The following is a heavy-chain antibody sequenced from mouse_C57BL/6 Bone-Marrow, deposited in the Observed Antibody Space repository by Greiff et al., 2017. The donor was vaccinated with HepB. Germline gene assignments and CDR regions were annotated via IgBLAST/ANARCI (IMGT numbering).Heavy chain of an antibody. CDR1: GYSITSGYD. CDR3: ARDDYYGSSYYFDY. Sequence: EVQLQQSGPGMVKPSQSLSLTCTVTGYSITSGYDWHWIRHFPGNKLEWMGYISYSGSTNYNPSLKSRISITHDTSKNHFFLKLNSVTTEDTATYYCARDDYYGSSYYFDYWGQGTTLTVSS. CDR2: ISYSGST. D-gene: IGHD1-1*01. J-gene: IGHJ2*01. V-gene: IGHV3-1*01.